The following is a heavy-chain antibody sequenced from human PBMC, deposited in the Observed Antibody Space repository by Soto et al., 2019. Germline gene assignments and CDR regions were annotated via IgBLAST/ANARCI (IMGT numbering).Heavy chain of an antibody. D-gene: IGHD6-13*01. J-gene: IGHJ4*02. CDR3: ARAGQQLVLGLAPDFDY. Sequence: SVKVSCKASGGTFSSYAISWVRQAPGQGLEWMGGIIPIFGTANYAQKFQGRVTITADESTSTAYMELSSLRSEDTAVYYCARAGQQLVLGLAPDFDYWGQGTLVTVSS. CDR1: GGTFSSYA. CDR2: IIPIFGTA. V-gene: IGHV1-69*13.